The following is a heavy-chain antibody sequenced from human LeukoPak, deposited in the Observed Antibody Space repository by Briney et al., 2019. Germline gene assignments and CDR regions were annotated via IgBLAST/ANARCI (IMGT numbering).Heavy chain of an antibody. CDR3: ARDPNSSGRPGFGAFDI. D-gene: IGHD6-19*01. J-gene: IGHJ3*02. Sequence: PGTSLRLSCAASGFIFSSYGMHWIRQAPGKGLEWVAVISYDGSNKYYADSVKGRFTISRDNSKNTLYLQMNSLRAEDTAVYYCARDPNSSGRPGFGAFDIWGQGTMVTVSS. V-gene: IGHV3-30*03. CDR1: GFIFSSYG. CDR2: ISYDGSNK.